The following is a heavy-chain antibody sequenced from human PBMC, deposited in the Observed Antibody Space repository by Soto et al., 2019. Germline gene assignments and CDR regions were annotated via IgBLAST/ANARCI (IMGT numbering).Heavy chain of an antibody. CDR3: ARQYDSSGYYPYYFDY. CDR2: IYYSGST. V-gene: IGHV4-39*01. CDR1: GGSISSSSYY. D-gene: IGHD3-22*01. Sequence: SETLSLTCTVSGGSISSSSYYWGWIRQPPGKGLEWIGSIYYSGSTYYNPSLKSRVTISVDTSKNQFSLKLSSVTAADTAVYYCARQYDSSGYYPYYFDYWGQGTLVTVS. J-gene: IGHJ4*02.